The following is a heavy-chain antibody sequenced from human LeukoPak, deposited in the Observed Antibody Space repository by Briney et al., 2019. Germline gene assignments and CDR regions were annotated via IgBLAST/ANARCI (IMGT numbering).Heavy chain of an antibody. CDR3: ARDLLPDDAFDI. J-gene: IGHJ3*02. CDR1: GFTFSSYS. V-gene: IGHV3-21*01. Sequence: GGSLRLSCAASGFTFSSYSTNWVRQAPGKGLEWVSSISSSSSYIYYADSVKGRFTISRDNAKNSLYLQMNSLRAEDTAVYYCARDLLPDDAFDIWGQGTMVTVPS. CDR2: ISSSSSYI.